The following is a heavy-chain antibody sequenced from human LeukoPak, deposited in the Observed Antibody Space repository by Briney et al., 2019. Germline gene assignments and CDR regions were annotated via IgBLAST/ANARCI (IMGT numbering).Heavy chain of an antibody. CDR2: MDPNGGNT. CDR3: AREHITMVRGVIIPHYYMDV. D-gene: IGHD3-10*01. Sequence: ASVKVSCKASGYTFTNYDINWVRQATGQGLEWMGWMDPNGGNTGYGQKFQGRVTITRNTSISTAYMELSSLRSEDTAVYYCAREHITMVRGVIIPHYYMDVWGKGTTVTISS. V-gene: IGHV1-8*03. CDR1: GYTFTNYD. J-gene: IGHJ6*03.